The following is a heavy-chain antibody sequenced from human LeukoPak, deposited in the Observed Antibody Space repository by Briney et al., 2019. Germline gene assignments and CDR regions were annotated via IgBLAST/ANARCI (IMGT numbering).Heavy chain of an antibody. Sequence: GASLKISCQGSGYTFTTYWIGWVRHMPGKGLEWMGLIYPGDSDTRYSPSFQGQVNFSGDKSLSTAYLQWDSVKASDTAMYYCVRHGTYSSSATTDYWGQGTLVTVSS. CDR2: IYPGDSDT. V-gene: IGHV5-51*01. J-gene: IGHJ4*02. CDR1: GYTFTTYW. CDR3: VRHGTYSSSATTDY. D-gene: IGHD6-6*01.